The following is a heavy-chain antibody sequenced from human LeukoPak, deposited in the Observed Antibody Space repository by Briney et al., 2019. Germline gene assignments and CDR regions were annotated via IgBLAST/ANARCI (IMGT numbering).Heavy chain of an antibody. Sequence: GASVKVSCKASGYIFTDYYMHWVRQAPGQGLEWMGRINPNGGGTNYAQKFQGRVTMTRDTPISTAYMELSRLRSDDTAVYYCARAEPKSYNWNYGDYWGQGTLVTVSS. V-gene: IGHV1-2*06. CDR1: GYIFTDYY. CDR3: ARAEPKSYNWNYGDY. J-gene: IGHJ4*02. D-gene: IGHD1-20*01. CDR2: INPNGGGT.